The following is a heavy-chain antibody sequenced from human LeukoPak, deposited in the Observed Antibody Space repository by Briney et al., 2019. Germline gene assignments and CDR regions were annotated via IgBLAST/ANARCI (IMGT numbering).Heavy chain of an antibody. V-gene: IGHV3-15*01. CDR1: GFTFSDAW. CDR2: IKSKTDGGTT. CDR3: TTYGSGRKFDY. Sequence: GGSLRLSCAASGFTFSDAWMSWVRQAPGKGLEWVGRIKSKTDGGTTDYAAPVKGRFTISRDDSTNTLYLQMNSLKSEDTAVYYCTTYGSGRKFDYWGQGILVTVSS. J-gene: IGHJ4*02. D-gene: IGHD3-10*01.